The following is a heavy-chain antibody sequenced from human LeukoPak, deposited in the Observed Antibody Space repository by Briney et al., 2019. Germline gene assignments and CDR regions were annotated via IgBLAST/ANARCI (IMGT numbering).Heavy chain of an antibody. D-gene: IGHD3-22*01. CDR3: ARDLDYYDISGYYNDAFDI. J-gene: IGHJ3*02. V-gene: IGHV1-8*03. CDR2: MNPNSGNT. CDR1: GYTFTSYD. Sequence: ASVKVSCKASGYTFTSYDINWVRQATGQGLEWMGWMNPNSGNTGYAQKFQGRVTITRNTSISTAYMELSSLRSEDTAVYYCARDLDYYDISGYYNDAFDIWGQGTMVTVSS.